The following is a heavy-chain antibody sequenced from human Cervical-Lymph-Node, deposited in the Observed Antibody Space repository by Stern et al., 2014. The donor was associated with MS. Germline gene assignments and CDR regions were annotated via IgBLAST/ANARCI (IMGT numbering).Heavy chain of an antibody. CDR2: IYYSGTT. D-gene: IGHD1-1*01. CDR1: GASVGGGDWY. CDR3: AGAIGKYELLESFDM. V-gene: IGHV4-30-4*01. J-gene: IGHJ3*02. Sequence: QVQLLQPGPGLVKPSQTLSLACAVSGASVGGGDWYWSWIRQPPGKGLEWLGHIYYSGTTYYKPSLKSRLIISLDTSKNQFSLNLTSVTAADTAVYYCAGAIGKYELLESFDMWGQGTMVTVSS.